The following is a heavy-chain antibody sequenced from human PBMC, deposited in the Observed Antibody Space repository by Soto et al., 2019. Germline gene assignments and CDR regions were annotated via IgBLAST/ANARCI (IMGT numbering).Heavy chain of an antibody. Sequence: SETLSLTCTVSGGSISSGGYYWTWIRQHPGKGLEWIGYNYYSGITYYNPSLKSRVTISVDTSKNQFSLKLSSVTAADTAVYYCARARYYDSSGYYLPHFDYWGQGTLVTVSS. CDR3: ARARYYDSSGYYLPHFDY. CDR2: NYYSGIT. J-gene: IGHJ4*02. D-gene: IGHD3-22*01. V-gene: IGHV4-31*03. CDR1: GGSISSGGYY.